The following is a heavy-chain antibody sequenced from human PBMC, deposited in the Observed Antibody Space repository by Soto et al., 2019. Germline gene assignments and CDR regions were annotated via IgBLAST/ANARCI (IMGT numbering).Heavy chain of an antibody. CDR2: IYYSGSA. CDR1: GGSISSGGYY. J-gene: IGHJ3*02. D-gene: IGHD3-3*01. CDR3: ARDQVYDFWSGSHDAFDI. Sequence: PSETLSLTCTVSGGSISSGGYYWSWIRQHPGKGLEWIGYIYYSGSAYYNPSLKSRVTISVDTSKNQFSLKLSSVPAADTAVYYCARDQVYDFWSGSHDAFDIWGQGTMVTVSS. V-gene: IGHV4-31*03.